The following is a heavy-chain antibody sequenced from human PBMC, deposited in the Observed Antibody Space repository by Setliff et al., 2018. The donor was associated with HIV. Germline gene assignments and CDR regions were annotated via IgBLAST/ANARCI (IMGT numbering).Heavy chain of an antibody. Sequence: VKVSCKASGGTFSSYAISWVRQAPGQGLEWMGRIIPIFGTANYAQKFQGRVTITADKSTSTAYMELSSLRSEDTAVYYCARGRYSSGLTDYWGQGTLVTVSS. J-gene: IGHJ4*02. D-gene: IGHD6-19*01. CDR3: ARGRYSSGLTDY. CDR2: IIPIFGTA. CDR1: GGTFSSYA. V-gene: IGHV1-69*06.